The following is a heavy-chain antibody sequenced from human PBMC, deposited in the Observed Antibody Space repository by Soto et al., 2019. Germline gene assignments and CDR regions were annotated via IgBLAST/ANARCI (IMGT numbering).Heavy chain of an antibody. CDR3: ARDRWGSYAFDS. CDR1: GGVFRNYA. CDR2: IIPVFGTA. V-gene: IGHV1-69*01. D-gene: IGHD1-26*01. J-gene: IGHJ5*01. Sequence: QVQLVQSGAGVKKPGSSVKVSCKASGGVFRNYAINWVRQAPGQGLEWMGGIIPVFGTADYPQKFQGRVTITADESTTTAYMELTSLKTEDTAVYFCARDRWGSYAFDSWGQGTLVTVAS.